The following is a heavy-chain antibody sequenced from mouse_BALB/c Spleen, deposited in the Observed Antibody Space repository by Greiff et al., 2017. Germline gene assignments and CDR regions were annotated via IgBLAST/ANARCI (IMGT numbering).Heavy chain of an antibody. CDR3: ARLLRYYFDY. V-gene: IGHV5-6-5*01. J-gene: IGHJ2*01. Sequence: EVQRVESGGGLVKPGGSLKLSCAASGFTFSSYAMSWVRQTPEKRLEWVASISSGGSTYYPDSVKGRFTISRDNARNILYLQMSSLRSEDTAMYYCARLLRYYFDYWGQGTTLTVSS. D-gene: IGHD1-1*01. CDR2: ISSGGST. CDR1: GFTFSSYA.